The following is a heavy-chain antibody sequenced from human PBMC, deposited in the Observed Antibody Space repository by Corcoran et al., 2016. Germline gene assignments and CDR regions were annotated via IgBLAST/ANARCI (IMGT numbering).Heavy chain of an antibody. J-gene: IGHJ6*02. D-gene: IGHD3-9*01. CDR3: ARDLAILNEGPANYYYGMDV. V-gene: IGHV3-53*01. CDR1: GFTVSSNY. CDR2: IYSGGST. Sequence: EVQLVESGGGLIQPGGSLRLSCAASGFTVSSNYMSWVRQAPGKGLEWVSVIYSGGSTYYADSVKGRFTISRDNSKNTLYLQMKSLRAEDTAVYYCARDLAILNEGPANYYYGMDVWGQGTTVTVSS.